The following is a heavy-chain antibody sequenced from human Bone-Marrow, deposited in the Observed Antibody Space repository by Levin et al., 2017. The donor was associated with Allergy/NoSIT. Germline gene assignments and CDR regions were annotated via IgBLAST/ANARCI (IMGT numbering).Heavy chain of an antibody. V-gene: IGHV4-38-2*02. CDR2: IYHSGST. Sequence: SETLSLTCAVSDVSITTAFLWGWIRQPPGKGLQWIGSIYHSGSTYYNPSLKSRLTISVDTSKNQFSLKLSSVTAADAAVYYCARETTGFLLDVWGQGTTVTVSS. J-gene: IGHJ6*02. D-gene: IGHD4-11*01. CDR3: ARETTGFLLDV. CDR1: DVSITTAFL.